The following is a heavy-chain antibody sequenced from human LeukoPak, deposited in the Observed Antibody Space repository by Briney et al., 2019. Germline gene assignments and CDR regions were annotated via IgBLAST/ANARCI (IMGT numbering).Heavy chain of an antibody. CDR2: IRSKGNNYAT. CDR1: GFTFRNYW. D-gene: IGHD2-15*01. V-gene: IGHV3-73*01. CDR3: TTAVVVAATGVYFDY. Sequence: GGSLRLSCAVSGFTFRNYWMSWVRQASGKGLEWVGHIRSKGNNYATAYAASVKGRFTVSRDDSKNTAYLQMNSLKTEDTAVYYCTTAVVVAATGVYFDYWGQGTLVTVSS. J-gene: IGHJ4*02.